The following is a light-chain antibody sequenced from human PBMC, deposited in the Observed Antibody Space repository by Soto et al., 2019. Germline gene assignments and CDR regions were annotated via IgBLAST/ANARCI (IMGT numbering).Light chain of an antibody. CDR3: QSYDSSLTGSGV. CDR2: GNS. Sequence: QSALTRPPSVSGAPGQRITISCTGSSSNIGAGFDVAWYQQLPGAAPKLLIYGNSNRPSGVPDRFSGSKSGTSASLAITGLQAEDEADYYCQSYDSSLTGSGVFGTGTRSPS. J-gene: IGLJ1*01. V-gene: IGLV1-40*01. CDR1: SSNIGAGFD.